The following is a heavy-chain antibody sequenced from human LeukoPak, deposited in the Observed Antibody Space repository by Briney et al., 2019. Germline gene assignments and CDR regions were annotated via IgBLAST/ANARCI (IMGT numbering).Heavy chain of an antibody. V-gene: IGHV4-4*07. Sequence: PSETLSLTCTVSGGSISDYYWSWIRQPAGKGLEWIGRIYTSGSTNYNPSLKSRVTMSVDTSKNQFSLKLSSVTAADTAVYYCARDRHGMSVSDYFDYRGQGTLVAVPS. CDR1: GGSISDYY. CDR3: ARDRHGMSVSDYFDY. J-gene: IGHJ4*02. D-gene: IGHD6-19*01. CDR2: IYTSGST.